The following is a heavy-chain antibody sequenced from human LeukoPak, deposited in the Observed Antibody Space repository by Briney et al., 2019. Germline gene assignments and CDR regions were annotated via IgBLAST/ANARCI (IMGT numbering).Heavy chain of an antibody. J-gene: IGHJ4*02. D-gene: IGHD5-12*01. CDR1: GSTFSSYS. CDR2: ISSSSSTI. Sequence: PGGSLRHSCAASGSTFSSYSMNWVRQAPGKGLEWVSYISSSSSTIYYADSVKGRFTISRDNAKNSLYLQMNSLRAEDTAVYYCARDYSGYDLTYDYWGQGTLVTVSS. V-gene: IGHV3-48*01. CDR3: ARDYSGYDLTYDY.